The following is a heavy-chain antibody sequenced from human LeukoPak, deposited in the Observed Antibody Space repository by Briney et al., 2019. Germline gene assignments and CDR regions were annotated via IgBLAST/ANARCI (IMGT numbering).Heavy chain of an antibody. CDR1: GGSISSGGYY. D-gene: IGHD3-3*01. V-gene: IGHV4-61*08. CDR2: IYYSGST. CDR3: ARDLSLEWLSKIHAFDI. Sequence: SSQTLSLTCTVSGGSISSGGYYWSWIRQPPGKGLEWIGYIYYSGSTNYNPSLKSRVTISVDTSKNQFSLKLSSVTAADTAVYYCARDLSLEWLSKIHAFDIWGQGTMVTVSS. J-gene: IGHJ3*02.